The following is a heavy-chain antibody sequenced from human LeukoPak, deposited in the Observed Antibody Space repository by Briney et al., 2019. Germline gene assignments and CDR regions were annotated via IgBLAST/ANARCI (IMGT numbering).Heavy chain of an antibody. CDR3: ARAYCSSTTCRKVGVYDF. CDR1: GVSIGSYH. CDR2: LYPSGST. Sequence: SEALSLTCAVSGVSIGSYHRSWIRQPAGKGLEWIGRLYPSGSTSYNPSLKSRVTMSGDTSKNHFSLKLRSVTAADTAVYYCARAYCSSTTCRKVGVYDFWGQGILVTVSS. D-gene: IGHD2-2*01. V-gene: IGHV4-4*07. J-gene: IGHJ4*02.